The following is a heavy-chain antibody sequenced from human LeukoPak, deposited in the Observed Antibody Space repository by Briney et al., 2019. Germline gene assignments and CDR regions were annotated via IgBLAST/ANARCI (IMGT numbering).Heavy chain of an antibody. CDR2: ISSSSSYI. J-gene: IGHJ5*02. V-gene: IGHV3-21*01. CDR3: ARQEAGYCSSTSCYFWFDP. D-gene: IGHD2-2*01. CDR1: GFTFSSYS. Sequence: GGSLRLSCAASGFTFSSYSMNWVRQAPGKGLEWVSSISSSSSYIYYADSVKGRFTISRDNAKNSLYLRMNSLRAEDTAVYYCARQEAGYCSSTSCYFWFDPWGQGTLVTVSS.